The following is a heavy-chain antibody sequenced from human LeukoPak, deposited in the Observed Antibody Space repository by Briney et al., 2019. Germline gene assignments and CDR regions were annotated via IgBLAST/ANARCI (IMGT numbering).Heavy chain of an antibody. Sequence: ASVKASCKASGYTFTSYGISWVRQAPGQGLEWMGWISAYNGNTNYAQKFQGRVTMTEDTSTDTAYMELSSLRSEDTAVYYCATATTVTYNWFDPWGQGTLVTVSS. D-gene: IGHD4-17*01. CDR3: ATATTVTYNWFDP. CDR2: ISAYNGNT. CDR1: GYTFTSYG. J-gene: IGHJ5*02. V-gene: IGHV1-18*01.